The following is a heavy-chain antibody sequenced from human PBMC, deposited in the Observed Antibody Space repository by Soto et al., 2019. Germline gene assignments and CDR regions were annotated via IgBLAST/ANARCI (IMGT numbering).Heavy chain of an antibody. J-gene: IGHJ6*02. CDR1: GYSFTSYW. V-gene: IGHV5-51*01. D-gene: IGHD3-22*01. CDR2: IYPGDSDT. Sequence: PGESLKISCKGSGYSFTSYWIGWVRQMPGKGLEWMGIIYPGDSDTRYSPSFQGQVTISADKSISTAYLQWSSLKASDTAMYYCARRGPIYYDSSGYPSGSMDVWGQGTTVTVS. CDR3: ARRGPIYYDSSGYPSGSMDV.